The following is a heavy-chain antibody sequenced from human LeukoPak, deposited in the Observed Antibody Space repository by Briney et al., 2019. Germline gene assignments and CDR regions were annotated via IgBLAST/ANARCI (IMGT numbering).Heavy chain of an antibody. CDR2: ISNSGSTI. J-gene: IGHJ3*02. CDR1: GFTFSDYY. D-gene: IGHD2-2*01. V-gene: IGHV3-11*04. Sequence: KPAGSLRLSCAASGFTFSDYYMSWIRQAPGKGLEWVSYISNSGSTIYYADSVKGRITISRDNAKNSLYLQMNSLRAEDTAVYYCARDPKGYCSSTSCYVDAFDIWGEGTMVTVSS. CDR3: ARDPKGYCSSTSCYVDAFDI.